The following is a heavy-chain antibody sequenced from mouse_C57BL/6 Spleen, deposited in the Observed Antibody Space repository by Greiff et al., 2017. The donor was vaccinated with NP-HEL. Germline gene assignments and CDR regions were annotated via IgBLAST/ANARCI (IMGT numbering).Heavy chain of an antibody. J-gene: IGHJ2*01. V-gene: IGHV1-9*01. CDR1: GYTFTGYW. CDR2: ILPGSGST. Sequence: VQGVESGAELMKPGASVKLSCKATGYTFTGYWIEWVKQRPGHGLEWIGEILPGSGSTNYNEKFKGKATFTADTSSNTAYMQLSSLTTEDSAIYYCASSSYYYGSSYIDYWGQGTTLTVSS. CDR3: ASSSYYYGSSYIDY. D-gene: IGHD1-1*01.